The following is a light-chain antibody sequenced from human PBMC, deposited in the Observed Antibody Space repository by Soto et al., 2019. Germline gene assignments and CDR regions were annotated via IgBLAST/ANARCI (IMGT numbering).Light chain of an antibody. Sequence: EIVLTQSPGTLSLSPGERATLSCRASQSVSSSYLAWYQQKPGQAPRLLIYGASSRATGIPDRFSGIGSGTDFTLTISRLEPEDFAVDYCQQYGSSSWTFGQGPKVEIK. J-gene: IGKJ1*01. CDR1: QSVSSSY. CDR3: QQYGSSSWT. CDR2: GAS. V-gene: IGKV3-20*01.